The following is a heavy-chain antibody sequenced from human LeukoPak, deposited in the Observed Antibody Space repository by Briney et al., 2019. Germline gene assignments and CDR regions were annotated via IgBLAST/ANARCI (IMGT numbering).Heavy chain of an antibody. CDR2: INTDGSST. CDR1: GFTFSSYW. D-gene: IGHD6-6*01. CDR3: AGGDSSSSFAFDI. J-gene: IGHJ3*02. Sequence: GGSLRLSCAASGFTFSSYWMHWVRQAPGKGLVWVSRINTDGSSTSYADSVKGRFTISRDNAKNTLYLQMNSLRAEDTAVYYCAGGDSSSSFAFDIWGQGTMVTVSS. V-gene: IGHV3-74*01.